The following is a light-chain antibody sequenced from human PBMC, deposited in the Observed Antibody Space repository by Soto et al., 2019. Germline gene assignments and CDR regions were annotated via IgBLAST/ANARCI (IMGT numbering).Light chain of an antibody. CDR1: QSVSRY. Sequence: IVWTHAAAARSFAPGETATPXCRASQSVSRYLAWFQQKPGQAPRLLIYDASNRATGIPARFSGSGSGTDFTLTISSLEPEDFAIHYCQQRTSWPPAFGQGTRLEIK. CDR3: QQRTSWPPA. CDR2: DAS. J-gene: IGKJ5*01. V-gene: IGKV3-11*01.